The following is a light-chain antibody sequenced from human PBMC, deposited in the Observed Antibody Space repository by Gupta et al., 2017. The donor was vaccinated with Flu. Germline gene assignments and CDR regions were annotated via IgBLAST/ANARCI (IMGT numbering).Light chain of an antibody. CDR1: QGVRNA. CDR2: GAS. Sequence: DVQMTQSPSSLSASVGDRVTITCRASQGVRNALGWYQQRPGKAPKRLIYGASSLQSGVPSRFRGSGSGTEFTLTISSLQPEDFATYYCLQHNIYPLTFGQGTKVEIK. J-gene: IGKJ1*01. CDR3: LQHNIYPLT. V-gene: IGKV1-17*01.